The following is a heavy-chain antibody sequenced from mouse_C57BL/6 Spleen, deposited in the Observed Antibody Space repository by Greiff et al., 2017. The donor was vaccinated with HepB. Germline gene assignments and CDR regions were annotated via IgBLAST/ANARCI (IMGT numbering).Heavy chain of an antibody. J-gene: IGHJ1*03. CDR2: INPNNGGT. Sequence: EVQLQQSGPELVKPGASVKISCKASGYTFTDYYMNWVKQSHGKSLEWIGDINPNNGGTSYNQKFKGKATLTVDKSSSTAYMELRSLTSEDSAVYYCARGDYYYGSSHLYWYFDVWGTGTTVTVSS. CDR1: GYTFTDYY. V-gene: IGHV1-26*01. CDR3: ARGDYYYGSSHLYWYFDV. D-gene: IGHD1-1*01.